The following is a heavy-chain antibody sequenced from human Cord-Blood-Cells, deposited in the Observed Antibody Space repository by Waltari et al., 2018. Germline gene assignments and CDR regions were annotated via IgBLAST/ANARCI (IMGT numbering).Heavy chain of an antibody. V-gene: IGHV1-3*01. CDR1: GYTFTSYA. CDR3: ARDRGRGYDFWSGYF. CDR2: INAGNGNT. D-gene: IGHD3-3*01. Sequence: QVQLVQSGAEVKKPGASVKVSCKASGYTFTSYAMHWVRQAPGQRLEWMGWINAGNGNTKYSQKFQGRVTITRDTSAITAYMELSSLRSEDTAVYYCARDRGRGYDFWSGYFWGQGTLVTVSS. J-gene: IGHJ4*02.